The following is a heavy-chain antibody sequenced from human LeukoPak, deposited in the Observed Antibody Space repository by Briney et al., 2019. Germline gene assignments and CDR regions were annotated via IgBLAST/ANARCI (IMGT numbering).Heavy chain of an antibody. V-gene: IGHV3-23*01. CDR2: ISGSGGST. D-gene: IGHD3-3*01. Sequence: GGSLRLSCEASGFAFSTYGMSWVRQAPGKGLEWVSAISGSGGSTYYADSVKGRVTISRDNSKNTLYLQVNSLRAEDTAVYYCARDTDDFQGLDIWGQGTRVTVSS. CDR1: GFAFSTYG. J-gene: IGHJ3*02. CDR3: ARDTDDFQGLDI.